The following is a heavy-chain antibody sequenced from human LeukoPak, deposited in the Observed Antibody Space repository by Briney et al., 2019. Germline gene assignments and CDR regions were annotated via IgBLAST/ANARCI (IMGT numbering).Heavy chain of an antibody. CDR2: IKQDGSEK. D-gene: IGHD5-18*01. Sequence: VGSLRLSRAASGFTFSRYWMSWVRQAPGKGLEWVANIKQDGSEKYYVEFVKGRFTISRDNAKNALYLQMNSLRAEDTAVYYCAREGYRDTSNDYWGQRTRVTVSS. CDR1: GFTFSRYW. J-gene: IGHJ4*02. CDR3: AREGYRDTSNDY. V-gene: IGHV3-7*05.